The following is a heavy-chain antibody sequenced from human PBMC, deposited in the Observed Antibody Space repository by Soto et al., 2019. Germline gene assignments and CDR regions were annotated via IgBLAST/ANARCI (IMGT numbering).Heavy chain of an antibody. D-gene: IGHD3-10*01. Sequence: SETLSLTCAVYGGSFSGYYWSWIRQPPGKGLEWIGEINHSGSTNYNPSLKSRVTISVDTSKNQFSLKLSSVTAADTAVYYCAREGITMVRGVIGYYYYYGMDVWGQGTTVTVSS. CDR2: INHSGST. V-gene: IGHV4-34*01. CDR1: GGSFSGYY. J-gene: IGHJ6*02. CDR3: AREGITMVRGVIGYYYYYGMDV.